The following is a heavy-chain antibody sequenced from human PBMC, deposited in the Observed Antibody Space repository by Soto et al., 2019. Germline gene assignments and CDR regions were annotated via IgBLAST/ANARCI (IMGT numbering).Heavy chain of an antibody. CDR2: IKSKTDGGTT. D-gene: IGHD3-22*01. CDR1: GFTFSNAW. CDR3: TTVWGYDSSGYYYLDAFDI. J-gene: IGHJ3*02. Sequence: GGSLRLSCAASGFTFSNAWMNWVRQAPGKGLEWVGRIKSKTDGGTTDYAAPVKGRFTISRDDSKNTLYLQMNSLKTEDTAVYYCTTVWGYDSSGYYYLDAFDIWGQGTMVTVSS. V-gene: IGHV3-15*07.